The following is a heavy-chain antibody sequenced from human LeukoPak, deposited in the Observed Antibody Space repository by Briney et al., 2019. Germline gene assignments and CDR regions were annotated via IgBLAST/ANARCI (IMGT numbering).Heavy chain of an antibody. CDR3: ARSYSPGIIDY. D-gene: IGHD1-26*01. V-gene: IGHV3-23*01. J-gene: IGHJ4*02. CDR1: GFTFSSYG. CDR2: ISGSGGST. Sequence: GGSLRLSCAASGFTFSSYGMSWVRQAPGKGLEWVSAISGSGGSTYYADSVKGRFTISRDNSKNTLYLQMNSLRAEDTAVYYCARSYSPGIIDYWGQGTLVTVSS.